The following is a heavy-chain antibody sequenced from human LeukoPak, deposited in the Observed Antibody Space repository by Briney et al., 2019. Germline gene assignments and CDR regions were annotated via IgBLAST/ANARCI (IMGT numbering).Heavy chain of an antibody. D-gene: IGHD6-13*01. CDR3: AREQYSGSWSAIDY. CDR2: ISSSSSTI. CDR1: GFTFTTHS. Sequence: PGGSLRLSCAASGFTFTTHSMNWVRQAPGKGLEWVSYISSSSSTIYYADSVKGRFTISRDNAKNSLYLQMNSLRAEDTAVYYCAREQYSGSWSAIDYWGQGTLVTVSS. J-gene: IGHJ4*02. V-gene: IGHV3-48*01.